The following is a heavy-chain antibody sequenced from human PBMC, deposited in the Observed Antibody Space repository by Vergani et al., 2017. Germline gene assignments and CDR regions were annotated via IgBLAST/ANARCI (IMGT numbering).Heavy chain of an antibody. CDR1: GYTFTGYY. CDR3: ARAVTVDYFDY. V-gene: IGHV1-2*02. D-gene: IGHD4-23*01. J-gene: IGHJ4*02. CDR2: INPNSGGT. Sequence: QVQLVQSGAEVKKPGASVKVSCKASGYTFTGYYMHWVRQAPGQGLEWMGWINPNSGGTNYAQQFQGRVTMTRDTSISTAYMELSRLRSDDTAVYYCARAVTVDYFDYWGQGTLVTVSS.